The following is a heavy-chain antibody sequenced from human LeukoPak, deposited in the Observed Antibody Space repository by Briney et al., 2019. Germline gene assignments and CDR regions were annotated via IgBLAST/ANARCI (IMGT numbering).Heavy chain of an antibody. CDR2: IYSGGNI. Sequence: PGGSLRLSCAASGFAVSSTYMSWVRQAPGKGLEWVSVIYSGGNIYYIESVKGRFTISRDTSKNTLYLQMNSLRAEDTAVYSCAGRNCSGGGCYFAGADPFDYWGQEPWSPSP. D-gene: IGHD2-15*01. V-gene: IGHV3-53*01. CDR1: GFAVSSTY. J-gene: IGHJ4*01. CDR3: AGRNCSGGGCYFAGADPFDY.